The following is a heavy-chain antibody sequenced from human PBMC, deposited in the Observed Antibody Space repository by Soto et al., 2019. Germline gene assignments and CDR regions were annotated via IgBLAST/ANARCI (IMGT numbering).Heavy chain of an antibody. CDR2: IYHSETT. Sequence: SETLSLTCAVSGDSISSSYWWSWVRQPPGKGLEWIGEIYHSETTNYNPSLKSRVTLSMDKSKNQFSLMLTSVTAADTAVYFCARYDFGIFDYWGPGILVTVSS. CDR1: GDSISSSYW. D-gene: IGHD4-17*01. J-gene: IGHJ4*01. V-gene: IGHV4-4*02. CDR3: ARYDFGIFDY.